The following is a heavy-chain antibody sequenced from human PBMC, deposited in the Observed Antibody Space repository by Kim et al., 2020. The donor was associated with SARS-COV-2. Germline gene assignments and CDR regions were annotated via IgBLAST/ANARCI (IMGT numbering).Heavy chain of an antibody. D-gene: IGHD3-22*01. CDR1: GYTFTSYY. J-gene: IGHJ4*02. CDR2: INPSGGST. V-gene: IGHV1-46*01. CDR3: ARAFEGQKTYYYDSSGYPYYFDY. Sequence: ASVKVSCKASGYTFTSYYMHWVRQAPGQGLEWMGIINPSGGSTSYAQKFQGRVTMTRDTSTSTVYMELSSLRSEDTAVYYCARAFEGQKTYYYDSSGYPYYFDYWGQGTLVTVSS.